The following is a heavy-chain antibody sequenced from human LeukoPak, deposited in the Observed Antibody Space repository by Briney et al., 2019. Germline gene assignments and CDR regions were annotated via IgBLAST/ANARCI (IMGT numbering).Heavy chain of an antibody. CDR1: GYTFTGYY. CDR3: ARQYGSGRDLYYFDY. V-gene: IGHV1-2*02. D-gene: IGHD3-10*01. J-gene: IGHJ4*02. CDR2: INPNSGGT. Sequence: ASVKVSCKASGYTFTGYYMHWVRQAPGQGLEWMGWINPNSGGTNYAQKLQGRVTMTTDTSTSTAYMELRSLRSDDTAVYYCARQYGSGRDLYYFDYWGQGTLVTVSS.